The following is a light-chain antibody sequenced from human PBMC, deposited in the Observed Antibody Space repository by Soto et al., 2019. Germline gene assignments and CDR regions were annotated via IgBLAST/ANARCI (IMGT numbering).Light chain of an antibody. Sequence: DIQMTQSPSSLSASVGDRVTITCQASQDISNYLNWYQQKPGKAPKLLIYDASNLETGVPSRFSGSGSGTDFTLTISSLQPEDFATYYCQQRGAFGPGTKVDIK. V-gene: IGKV1-33*01. CDR3: QQRGA. CDR1: QDISNY. J-gene: IGKJ3*01. CDR2: DAS.